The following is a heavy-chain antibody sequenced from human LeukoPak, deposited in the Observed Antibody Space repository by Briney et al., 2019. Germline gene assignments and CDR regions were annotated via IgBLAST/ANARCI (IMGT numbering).Heavy chain of an antibody. CDR3: AKGDWNDGGFFDY. J-gene: IGHJ4*02. Sequence: GGSLRLSCAVTGFSVSGNYMNWVRQAPGKGLEWVSAISGSGGSTYYADSVKGRFTISRDNSKNTLYLQMNSLRAEDTAVYYCAKGDWNDGGFFDYWGQGTLVTVSS. CDR1: GFSVSGNY. D-gene: IGHD1-1*01. CDR2: ISGSGGST. V-gene: IGHV3-23*01.